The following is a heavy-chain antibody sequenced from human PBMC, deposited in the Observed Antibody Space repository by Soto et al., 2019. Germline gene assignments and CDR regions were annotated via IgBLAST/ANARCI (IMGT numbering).Heavy chain of an antibody. CDR3: ARGVHPIAVAVDPPGY. Sequence: ASVKVSCKASGYTFTGYYIHWVRQAPEQGLEWMGWINPNSGGTNYAQKFQGWVTMTRDTSIGTAYMELSRLRSDDTAVYYCARGVHPIAVAVDPPGYWGQGTLVTVSS. D-gene: IGHD6-19*01. V-gene: IGHV1-2*04. J-gene: IGHJ4*02. CDR2: INPNSGGT. CDR1: GYTFTGYY.